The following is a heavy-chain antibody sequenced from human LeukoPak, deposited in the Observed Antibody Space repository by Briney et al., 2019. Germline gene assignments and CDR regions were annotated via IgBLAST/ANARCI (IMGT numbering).Heavy chain of an antibody. V-gene: IGHV1-69*04. Sequence: GVSVRVSCKASGGTFSSYAISWVRQAPGQGLEWMGRIIPILGIANYAQKFQGRVTITADKSTSTAYMELSSLRSEDTAVYYCARTVYSSSWYDDYWGQGTLVTVSS. CDR2: IIPILGIA. D-gene: IGHD6-13*01. CDR1: GGTFSSYA. J-gene: IGHJ4*02. CDR3: ARTVYSSSWYDDY.